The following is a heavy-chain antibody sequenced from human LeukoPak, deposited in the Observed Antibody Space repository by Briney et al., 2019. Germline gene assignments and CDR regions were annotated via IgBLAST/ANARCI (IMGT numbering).Heavy chain of an antibody. V-gene: IGHV3-30*18. Sequence: GGSLRLSCAASGFTFSSYWMSWVRQAPGKGLEWVAVISYDGSNKYYADSVKDRFTISRDNSKNTLYLQMNSLRAEDTAVYYCAKDGDYYGSGSSDFYYYYYMDVWGKGTTVTVSS. J-gene: IGHJ6*03. CDR3: AKDGDYYGSGSSDFYYYYYMDV. CDR1: GFTFSSYW. D-gene: IGHD3-10*01. CDR2: ISYDGSNK.